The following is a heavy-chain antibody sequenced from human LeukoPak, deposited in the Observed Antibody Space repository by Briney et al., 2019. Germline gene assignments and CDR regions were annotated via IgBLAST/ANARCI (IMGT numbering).Heavy chain of an antibody. V-gene: IGHV3-7*01. CDR1: GLTFSSYW. D-gene: IGHD3-10*02. J-gene: IGHJ6*04. CDR2: IKQDGSEK. CDR3: AELGITMIGGV. Sequence: GGSLRLACAASGLTFSSYWMGWVRQAPVKGLEWVANIKQDGSEKYYVDSVKGRFTISRDNAKNSLYLQMNSLRAEDTAVYYCAELGITMIGGVWGKGTTVTISS.